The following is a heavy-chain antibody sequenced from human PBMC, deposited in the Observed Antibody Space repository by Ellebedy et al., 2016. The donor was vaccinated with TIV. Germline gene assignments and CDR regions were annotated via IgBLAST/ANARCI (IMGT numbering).Heavy chain of an antibody. J-gene: IGHJ6*02. D-gene: IGHD3-9*01. CDR3: ARVHEYKDILTADWHFGMDV. V-gene: IGHV4-59*01. CDR1: GGSTAGYY. Sequence: MPSETLSLTCTVSGGSTAGYYWTWIRQPPGKGLEWIGYIYYRGYTNYSPSFMSRVTISVDTSKNQVSLKLFSVTTADTAVYFCARVHEYKDILTADWHFGMDVWGQGTTVTVSS. CDR2: IYYRGYT.